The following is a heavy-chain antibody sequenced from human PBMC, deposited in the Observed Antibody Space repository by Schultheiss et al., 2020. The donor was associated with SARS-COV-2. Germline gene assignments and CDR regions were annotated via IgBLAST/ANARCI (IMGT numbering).Heavy chain of an antibody. Sequence: SETLSLTCTVSGGSISSYYWSWIRQLPGKGLEWIGYIYYSGSTNYNPSLKSRVTISVDTSKNQFSLKLSSVTAADTAVYYCARSYYGSGSHLDYWGQGTLVTVSS. D-gene: IGHD3-10*01. CDR3: ARSYYGSGSHLDY. CDR1: GGSISSYY. CDR2: IYYSGST. J-gene: IGHJ4*02. V-gene: IGHV4-59*01.